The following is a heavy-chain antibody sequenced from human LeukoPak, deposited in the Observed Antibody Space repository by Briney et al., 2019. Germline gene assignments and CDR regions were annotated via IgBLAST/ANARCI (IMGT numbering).Heavy chain of an antibody. CDR2: INHSGST. Sequence: SETLSLTCAVYGGSFSGYYWSWIRQPPGKGLEWIGEINHSGSTNYNPSLKSRVTISVDTSKNQFSLKLSSVTAADTAVYYCARDASTTYYYDSSGYYPDYWGQGTLVTVSS. CDR3: ARDASTTYYYDSSGYYPDY. V-gene: IGHV4-34*01. J-gene: IGHJ4*02. CDR1: GGSFSGYY. D-gene: IGHD3-22*01.